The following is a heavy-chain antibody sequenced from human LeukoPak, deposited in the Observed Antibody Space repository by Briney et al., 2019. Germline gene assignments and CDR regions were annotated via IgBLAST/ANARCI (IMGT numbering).Heavy chain of an antibody. Sequence: KLSCKGSGYSFTSYWIAWVRQMPGKGLEWMGIIYPGDSDTRYSPSFQGQVTISVDKSVSAAYLQWSSLKASDTAMYYCASPPTRECSSISCPLSYWGQGTLVTVSS. V-gene: IGHV5-51*01. D-gene: IGHD2-2*01. CDR3: ASPPTRECSSISCPLSY. CDR2: IYPGDSDT. CDR1: GYSFTSYW. J-gene: IGHJ4*02.